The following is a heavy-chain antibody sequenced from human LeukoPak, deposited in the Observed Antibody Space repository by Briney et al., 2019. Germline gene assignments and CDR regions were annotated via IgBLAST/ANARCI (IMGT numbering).Heavy chain of an antibody. Sequence: GGSLRLSCAASGFTFGLYGMSWVRQAPGKGLEWVSGIHWNGGSTGYADSVKGRFTISRDNAQNSLYLHMNSLRAEDTALYYCARGGKYHPFDYWGQGTLVTVSS. CDR1: GFTFGLYG. J-gene: IGHJ4*02. D-gene: IGHD2-2*01. CDR3: ARGGKYHPFDY. CDR2: IHWNGGST. V-gene: IGHV3-20*04.